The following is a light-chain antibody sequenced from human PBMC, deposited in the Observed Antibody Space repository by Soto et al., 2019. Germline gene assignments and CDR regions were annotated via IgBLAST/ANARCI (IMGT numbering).Light chain of an antibody. Sequence: EIVMTQSPATLSVSPGERATLSCRASQSVSSNLAWYQQKPGQAPRLLIYGASTRATGLPARFSGTGSGTEFTLTISSLQSEDFAVYYCQQYNNRPPWTFGQGTKVDI. CDR1: QSVSSN. CDR2: GAS. J-gene: IGKJ1*01. V-gene: IGKV3-15*01. CDR3: QQYNNRPPWT.